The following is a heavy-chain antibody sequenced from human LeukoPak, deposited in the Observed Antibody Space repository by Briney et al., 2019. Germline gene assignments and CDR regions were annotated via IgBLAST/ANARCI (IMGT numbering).Heavy chain of an antibody. D-gene: IGHD5-18*01. CDR3: GRDPRLGIRGYTYGYTDY. J-gene: IGHJ4*02. V-gene: IGHV7-4-1*02. Sequence: ASVKVSCKTSGYTFSSYTITWVRQAPGQRLEWMGWINTNTGNPTYAQGFTGRYVFSLDTSVSTAYLQISGLTADDTAVYFCGRDPRLGIRGYTYGYTDYWGQGTLVTVSS. CDR2: INTNTGNP. CDR1: GYTFSSYT.